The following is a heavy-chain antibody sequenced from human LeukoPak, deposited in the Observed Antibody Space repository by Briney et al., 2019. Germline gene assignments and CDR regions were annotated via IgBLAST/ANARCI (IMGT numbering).Heavy chain of an antibody. CDR3: AKRGVVIRVILVGFHKEAYYFDS. Sequence: ASVKVSCKASGYTFTSYGISWVRQAPGQGLEWMGWISAYNGNTNYAQNLQGRVTMTTDTFTSTAYMDLRSLRSDDTAVYFCAKRGVVIRVILVGFHKEAYYFDSWGQGALVTVSS. CDR2: ISAYNGNT. J-gene: IGHJ4*02. CDR1: GYTFTSYG. V-gene: IGHV1-18*01. D-gene: IGHD3-22*01.